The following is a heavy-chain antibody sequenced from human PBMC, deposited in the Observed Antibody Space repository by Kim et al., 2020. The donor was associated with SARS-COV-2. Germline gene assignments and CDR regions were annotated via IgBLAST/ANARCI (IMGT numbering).Heavy chain of an antibody. D-gene: IGHD3-10*01. Sequence: YRPSFQGQVTTSADKSISTAYLQWSGLKASDTAMYYCARHFSFGSGSFDYWGQGTLVTVSS. V-gene: IGHV5-51*01. J-gene: IGHJ4*02. CDR3: ARHFSFGSGSFDY.